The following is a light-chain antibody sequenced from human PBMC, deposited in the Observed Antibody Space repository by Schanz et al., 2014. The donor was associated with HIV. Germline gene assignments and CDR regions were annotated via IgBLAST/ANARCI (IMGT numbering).Light chain of an antibody. J-gene: IGKJ1*01. CDR3: QKYNSAKK. CDR2: ATS. Sequence: DIQLTQSPSSLSASVGDRVTITCRASQSIDNYLNWYQQKPGKAPKLLIYATSTLQNGVPSRFSGSGFGTSFTLTISSLQPEDVATYYCQKYNSAKKFGQGTKVEIK. CDR1: QSIDNY. V-gene: IGKV1-27*01.